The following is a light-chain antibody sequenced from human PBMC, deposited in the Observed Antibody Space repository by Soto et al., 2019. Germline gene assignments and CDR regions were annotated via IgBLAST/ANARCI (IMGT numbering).Light chain of an antibody. CDR2: DVS. J-gene: IGLJ1*01. CDR3: SSDTTSNTRQIV. CDR1: SSDVGGYNY. V-gene: IGLV2-14*03. Sequence: QSALTQPASVSGSPGQSITISCTGTSSDVGGYNYVSWYQHHPGKAPKLMIFDVSNRPSGVSNRFSGSKSGNTASLTISGLQPEVEADYYCSSDTTSNTRQIVFGTGTKVTVL.